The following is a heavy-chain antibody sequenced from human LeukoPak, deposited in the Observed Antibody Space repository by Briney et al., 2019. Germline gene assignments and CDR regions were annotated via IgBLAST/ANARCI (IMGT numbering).Heavy chain of an antibody. CDR1: GFTFSSYG. Sequence: GGSLRLSCAASGFTFSSYGMTWVRQAPGKGLEWVSYISSSSSTIYYADSVKGRFTISRDNAKNSLYLQLNSLRAEDTAVYYCARRRPDVWGSYRLYFDYWGQGTLVTVSS. V-gene: IGHV3-48*01. D-gene: IGHD3-16*02. CDR2: ISSSSSTI. J-gene: IGHJ4*02. CDR3: ARRRPDVWGSYRLYFDY.